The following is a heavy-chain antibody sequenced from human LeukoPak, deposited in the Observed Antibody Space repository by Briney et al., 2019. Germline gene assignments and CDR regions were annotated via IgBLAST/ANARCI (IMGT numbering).Heavy chain of an antibody. J-gene: IGHJ4*02. CDR1: GFTFSSYE. Sequence: PGGSLRLSCAAPGFTFSSYEMNWVRQAPGKGLEWVSYISSSGSTIYYADSVKGRFTISRDNAKNSLYLQMNSLRAEDTAVYYCAKSRATPNDYWGQGTLVTVSS. D-gene: IGHD1-26*01. CDR3: AKSRATPNDY. CDR2: ISSSGSTI. V-gene: IGHV3-48*03.